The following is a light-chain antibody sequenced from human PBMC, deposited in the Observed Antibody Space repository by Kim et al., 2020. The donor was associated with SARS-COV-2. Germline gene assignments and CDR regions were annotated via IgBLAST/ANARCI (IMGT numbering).Light chain of an antibody. CDR2: DVS. CDR3: CLYAGSYTYV. Sequence: QSALTQPRSVSGSPGQSVTISCTGTSSDVGGYNYVSWYQQHPGKAPKLMIYDVSKRPSGVPDRFSGSKSGNTASLTISGLQAEDEADYYCCLYAGSYTYVFGTGPKVTVL. V-gene: IGLV2-11*01. CDR1: SSDVGGYNY. J-gene: IGLJ1*01.